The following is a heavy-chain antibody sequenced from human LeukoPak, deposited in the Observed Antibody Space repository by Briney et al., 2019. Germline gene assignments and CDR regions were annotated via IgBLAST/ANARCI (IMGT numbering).Heavy chain of an antibody. CDR2: IYWDDEK. J-gene: IGHJ4*02. CDR1: GFSLPTRGVG. Sequence: SGPTLVKPTETLTLTCTFSGFSLPTRGVGVGWIRQPPGKALEWLTLIYWDDEKRFSPSLKSRLTITKDTSKNQVVLTMTNMDPVDTATFYCARYLAVTGTGSFDYWGQGTLVTVSS. V-gene: IGHV2-5*02. CDR3: ARYLAVTGTGSFDY. D-gene: IGHD6-19*01.